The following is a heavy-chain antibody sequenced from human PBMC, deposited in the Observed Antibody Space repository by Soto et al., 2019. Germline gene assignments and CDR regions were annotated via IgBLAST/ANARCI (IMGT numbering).Heavy chain of an antibody. CDR1: GFTFSSYA. CDR3: AKDLVFGVATMGGMDV. CDR2: ISGSGGST. D-gene: IGHD5-12*01. J-gene: IGHJ6*02. Sequence: EVQLLESGGGLVQPGGSLRLSCAASGFTFSSYAMSWVRQAPGKGLEWVSAISGSGGSTYYADSVKGRFTISRDNSKNTLYLQMNSLRAEATAVYYCAKDLVFGVATMGGMDVWGQGTTVTVSS. V-gene: IGHV3-23*01.